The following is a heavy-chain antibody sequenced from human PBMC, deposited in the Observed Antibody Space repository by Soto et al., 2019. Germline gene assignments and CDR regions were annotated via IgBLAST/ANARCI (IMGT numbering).Heavy chain of an antibody. CDR2: IIPIFDTA. CDR1: GGTFSSYA. D-gene: IGHD1-7*01. J-gene: IGHJ6*02. V-gene: IGHV1-69*12. CDR3: ASHGITGTWVYYYGMDV. Sequence: QVQLVQSGAEVKKPGSSVKVSCKASGGTFSSYAISWVRQAPGQGLEWMGGIIPIFDTADYAQKFQGRVTITADESTSTAYRELSSLRSEATAVYYCASHGITGTWVYYYGMDVWGQGTTVTVSS.